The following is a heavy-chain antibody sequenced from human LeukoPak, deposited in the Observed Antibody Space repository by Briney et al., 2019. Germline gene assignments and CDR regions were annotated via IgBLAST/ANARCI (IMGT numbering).Heavy chain of an antibody. Sequence: GGSLRLSCAASGFTFSTYAMSWVRQAPGKGLECVSALSGNGNTIYYADSVKGRFTISRDNSKNTLSLQMNSLRAEDTAVYYCAKALYGGHDYWGQGTLVTISS. J-gene: IGHJ4*02. CDR1: GFTFSTYA. CDR2: LSGNGNTI. V-gene: IGHV3-23*01. CDR3: AKALYGGHDY. D-gene: IGHD4-23*01.